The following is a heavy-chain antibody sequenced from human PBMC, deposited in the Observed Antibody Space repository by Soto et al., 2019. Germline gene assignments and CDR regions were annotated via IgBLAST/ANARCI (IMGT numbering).Heavy chain of an antibody. CDR1: GYTFTGDY. J-gene: IGHJ4*02. D-gene: IGHD3-22*01. CDR2: INPNNGDT. CDR3: ARLKSYYDSRGSSDY. Sequence: QVQLVQSGAAVKRPGASVKVSCKASGYTFTGDYIYWLRQAPGQGLEWMGWINPNNGDTNYAQKLQGSVTMTRASSISTAYLELSRLGSDDTAIYYCARLKSYYDSRGSSDYWGQGTLVTVSS. V-gene: IGHV1-2*02.